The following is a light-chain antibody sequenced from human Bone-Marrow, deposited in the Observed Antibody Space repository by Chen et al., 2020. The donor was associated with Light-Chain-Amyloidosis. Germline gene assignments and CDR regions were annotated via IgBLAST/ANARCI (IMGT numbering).Light chain of an antibody. V-gene: IGLV3-25*03. CDR1: ALSKQY. CDR2: TDS. J-gene: IGLJ2*01. Sequence: SYELTQPPSVSVSPGQTARITCSGDALSKQYAYWYQQKPGQAPVLVIYTDSERPAGIPERFSGSSGGTIVTLTISGVQAEDEADYHCQSADSGTAYRAVVFGGGTKLTVL. CDR3: QSADSGTAYRAVV.